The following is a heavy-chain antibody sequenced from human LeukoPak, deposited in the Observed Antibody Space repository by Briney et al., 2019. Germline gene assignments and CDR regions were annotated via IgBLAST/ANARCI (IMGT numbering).Heavy chain of an antibody. J-gene: IGHJ4*02. CDR2: IHKDDSP. V-gene: IGHV3-53*01. CDR3: ATRYFYIGSRYYYGYFFDY. CDR1: GFIVSESY. Sequence: GGSLRLSCAASGFIVSESYMAWVRQAPGKGLEWVSVIHKDDSPHYADSAKGRFTISRDSSKNALYLQMNSLRAEDTAVYYCATRYFYIGSRYYYGYFFDYWGQGTLVTVSS. D-gene: IGHD3-22*01.